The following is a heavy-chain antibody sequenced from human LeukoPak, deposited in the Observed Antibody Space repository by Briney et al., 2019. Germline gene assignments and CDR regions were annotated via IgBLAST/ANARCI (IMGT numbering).Heavy chain of an antibody. CDR1: GGTFSSYA. CDR2: IIPILGIA. J-gene: IGHJ4*02. CDR3: ARVITGYSSGWPYLDY. D-gene: IGHD6-19*01. Sequence: SVKVSCKASGGTFSSYAISWVRQAPGQGLEWMGRIIPILGIANYAQKFQGRVTTTADKSTSTAYMELSSLRSEDTAVYYCARVITGYSSGWPYLDYWGQGTLVTVSS. V-gene: IGHV1-69*04.